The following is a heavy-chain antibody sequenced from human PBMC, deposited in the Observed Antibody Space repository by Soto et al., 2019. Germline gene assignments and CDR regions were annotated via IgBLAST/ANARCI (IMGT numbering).Heavy chain of an antibody. CDR2: INAGNGNT. D-gene: IGHD3-22*01. Sequence: ASVKVSCKASGYTFTSYGIHWVRQAPGQRLEWTGWINAGNGNTKYSEKFQGRVTITRDTSASTAYMELSSLRSEDTAVYYCARDPKRARYYDSSGYFPHTWGQGTLVTV. J-gene: IGHJ4*02. CDR1: GYTFTSYG. V-gene: IGHV1-3*01. CDR3: ARDPKRARYYDSSGYFPHT.